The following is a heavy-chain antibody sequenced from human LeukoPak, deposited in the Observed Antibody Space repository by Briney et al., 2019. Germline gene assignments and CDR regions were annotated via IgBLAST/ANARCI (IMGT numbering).Heavy chain of an antibody. V-gene: IGHV1-69*02. CDR3: ARAGVVPAAIREGLDWYFDL. J-gene: IGHJ2*01. D-gene: IGHD2-2*01. CDR2: IIPILGIA. CDR1: GGTFSSYT. Sequence: APVKVSCKASGGTFSSYTISWVRQAPGQGLEWMGRIIPILGIANYAQKFQGRVTITADKSTSTAYMELSSLRSEDTAVYYCARAGVVPAAIREGLDWYFDLWGRGTLVTVSS.